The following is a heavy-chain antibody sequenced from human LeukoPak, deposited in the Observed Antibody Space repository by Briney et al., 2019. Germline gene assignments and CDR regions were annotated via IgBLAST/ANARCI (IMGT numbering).Heavy chain of an antibody. CDR2: IYPGDSDT. CDR3: ARQAVDTAMALTDWFDP. CDR1: GYSFTSYW. J-gene: IGHJ5*02. D-gene: IGHD5-18*01. V-gene: IGHV5-51*01. Sequence: HGESLKISCKGSGYSFTSYWIGWVRQMPGKGLEWMGIIYPGDSDTRYSPSFQGQVTISADKSISTAYLQWSSLKASDTAMYYCARQAVDTAMALTDWFDPWGQGTLVTVSS.